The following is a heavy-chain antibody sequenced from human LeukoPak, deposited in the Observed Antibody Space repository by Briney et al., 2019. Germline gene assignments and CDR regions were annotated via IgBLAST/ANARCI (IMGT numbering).Heavy chain of an antibody. D-gene: IGHD1-7*01. CDR1: GFTFSNYA. Sequence: GESLRLSCAASGFTFSNYAMSWVRQTPRKGLDWVSVISSSGDATHYADSVKGRFIISRDNSKNTRYLQMNSLRAEDTALYYCVKEAGTTLAGGFWGQGTMVSVSS. V-gene: IGHV3-23*01. J-gene: IGHJ3*01. CDR3: VKEAGTTLAGGF. CDR2: ISSSGDAT.